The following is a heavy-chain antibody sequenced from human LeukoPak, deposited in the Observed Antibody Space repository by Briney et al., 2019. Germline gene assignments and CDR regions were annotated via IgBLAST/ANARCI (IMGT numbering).Heavy chain of an antibody. Sequence: SETLSLTCSVFGYSFSSGYYWGWIRPPPGKSLEWIGSMYRGGSTYYNPSLQSRLTISLDTSKNQFSLKLSSVTAADTAVYYCARLVSGSYYYYYMDVWGKGTTVTVSS. D-gene: IGHD1-26*01. V-gene: IGHV4-38-2*02. CDR2: MYRGGST. CDR3: ARLVSGSYYYYYMDV. J-gene: IGHJ6*03. CDR1: GYSFSSGYY.